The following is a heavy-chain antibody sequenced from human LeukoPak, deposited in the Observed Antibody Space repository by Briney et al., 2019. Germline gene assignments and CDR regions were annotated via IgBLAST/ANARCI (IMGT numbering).Heavy chain of an antibody. D-gene: IGHD6-19*01. CDR2: ISWNSGSI. V-gene: IGHV3-9*03. CDR3: AKDGGSIAVAGNPFDY. CDR1: GFTFSSYE. Sequence: GGSLRLSCAASGFTFSSYEMNWVRQAPGKGLECVSGISWNSGSIGYADSVKGRFTISRDNAKNSLYLQMNSLRAEDMALYYCAKDGGSIAVAGNPFDYWGQGTLVTVSS. J-gene: IGHJ4*02.